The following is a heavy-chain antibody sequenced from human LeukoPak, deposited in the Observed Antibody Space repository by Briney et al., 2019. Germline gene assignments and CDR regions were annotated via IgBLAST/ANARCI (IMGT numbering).Heavy chain of an antibody. CDR3: ARGAYCSGGSCYWWYFQY. CDR1: GGSISSGGYY. V-gene: IGHV4-31*03. CDR2: IYYSGNT. Sequence: SETLSLTCTVSGGSISSGGYYWNWIRQHPGKGLEWIGYIYYSGNTYYNPSLKSRVTISIDTSKNQFSLKLNSVPAADTAVYYCARGAYCSGGSCYWWYFQYWGQGTLVTVSS. D-gene: IGHD2-15*01. J-gene: IGHJ1*01.